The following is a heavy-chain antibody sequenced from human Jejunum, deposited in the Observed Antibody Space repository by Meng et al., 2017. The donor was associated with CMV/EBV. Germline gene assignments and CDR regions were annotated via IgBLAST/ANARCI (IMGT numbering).Heavy chain of an antibody. CDR2: ISTYNGNT. V-gene: IGHV1-18*01. D-gene: IGHD2-2*01. CDR3: ARVLGVVPAAISGYFDY. J-gene: IGHJ4*02. Sequence: YTFTSYGISWVRQASGQGLEWMGWISTYNGNTNYAQKLKGKVTMTTDTSTSTAYMELRSLRSDDTAVYYCARVLGVVPAAISGYFDYWGQGTLVTVSS. CDR1: YTFTSYG.